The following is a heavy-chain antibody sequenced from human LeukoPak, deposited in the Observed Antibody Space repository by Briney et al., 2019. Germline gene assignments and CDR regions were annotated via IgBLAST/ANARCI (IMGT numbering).Heavy chain of an antibody. CDR2: ISSSSSTI. Sequence: GGSLRLSCAASGFTFSSYSMNWIRQAPGKGLEWVSYISSSSSTIYYADSVKGRFTISRDNAKNSLYLQMNSLRAEDTAVYYCARTEYYYDTSGYYPDAFDIWGQGTMVTVSS. J-gene: IGHJ3*02. CDR3: ARTEYYYDTSGYYPDAFDI. V-gene: IGHV3-48*01. D-gene: IGHD3-22*01. CDR1: GFTFSSYS.